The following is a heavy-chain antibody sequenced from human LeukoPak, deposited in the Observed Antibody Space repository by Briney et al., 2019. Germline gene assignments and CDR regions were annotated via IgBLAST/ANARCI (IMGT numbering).Heavy chain of an antibody. J-gene: IGHJ6*03. CDR1: GFTFSSYG. D-gene: IGHD1-26*01. V-gene: IGHV3-30*18. CDR2: ISYDGSNE. CDR3: AKCGPRAPRGPGYMDV. Sequence: PGRSLRLSCAASGFTFSSYGMHWVRQAPGKGLEWVAVISYDGSNEYYADSVKGRFTISRDNSKNTLYLQMNSLRAEDTAVYYCAKCGPRAPRGPGYMDVWGKGTTVTVSS.